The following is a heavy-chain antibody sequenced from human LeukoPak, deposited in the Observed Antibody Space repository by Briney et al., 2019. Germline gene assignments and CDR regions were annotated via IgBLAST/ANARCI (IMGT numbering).Heavy chain of an antibody. CDR2: IYYSGST. CDR1: GNSISSYY. D-gene: IGHD6-13*01. CDR3: ARHSSSWYRTGFDY. Sequence: SETLSLTCTVSGNSISSYYWSWIRQPPGKGLEWIGYIYYSGSTNYNPSLKSRVTISVDTSKNQFSLKLSSVTAADTAVYYCARHSSSWYRTGFDYWGQGTLVTVSS. J-gene: IGHJ4*02. V-gene: IGHV4-59*08.